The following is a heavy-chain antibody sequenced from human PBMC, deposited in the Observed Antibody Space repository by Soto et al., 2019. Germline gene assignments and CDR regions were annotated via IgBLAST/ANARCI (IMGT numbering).Heavy chain of an antibody. CDR3: ARGTLIGSSTRNWFDP. Sequence: QVHLEESGPGLVRPSGTLALICNVSGIPISSYDWWTWVRQTPGKGMEWIGEIYHNGRTNYNPSLKGRVSLSVDKSKNQFSLNLQSLTAADTAVYYCARGTLIGSSTRNWFDPWGPGTQVTVSS. J-gene: IGHJ5*02. CDR1: GIPISSYDW. D-gene: IGHD3-10*01. CDR2: IYHNGRT. V-gene: IGHV4-4*02.